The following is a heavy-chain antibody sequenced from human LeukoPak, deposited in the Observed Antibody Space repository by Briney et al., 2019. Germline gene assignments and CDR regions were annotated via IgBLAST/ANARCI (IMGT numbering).Heavy chain of an antibody. Sequence: PSETLSLTCSVSGGSLRSYYWNWIRQPPGKGLEWIGYIYYSGSANYNPSLKSRVTISLDTSKNQFSLTLSSVTAADTAVYYCARNSDYGDPFDYWGQGTLVTVSS. D-gene: IGHD4-17*01. V-gene: IGHV4-59*01. CDR1: GGSLRSYY. CDR3: ARNSDYGDPFDY. CDR2: IYYSGSA. J-gene: IGHJ4*02.